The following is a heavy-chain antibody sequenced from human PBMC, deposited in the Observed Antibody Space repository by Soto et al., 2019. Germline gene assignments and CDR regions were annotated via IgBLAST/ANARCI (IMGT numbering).Heavy chain of an antibody. CDR1: GDSITNNNC. CDR2: IYDSGTT. J-gene: IGHJ6*02. Sequence: PSETLSLTCAVSGDSITNNNCWNWVRQPPGKGLEWIGEIYDSGTTNDDPSLKSRVTMSVDKSKNQFSLRLNSLTAADTAVYYCARRRITTSGVVITGYGFDVWGQGTTVTVS. CDR3: ARRRITTSGVVITGYGFDV. V-gene: IGHV4-4*02. D-gene: IGHD3-3*01.